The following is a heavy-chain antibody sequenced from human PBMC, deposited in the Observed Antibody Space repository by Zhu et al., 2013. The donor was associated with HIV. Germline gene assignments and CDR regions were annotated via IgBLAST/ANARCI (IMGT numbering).Heavy chain of an antibody. D-gene: IGHD3-9*01. V-gene: IGHV4-4*02. CDR3: ARADILTGGPQRGLYYFDY. CDR1: GGSISSSNW. CDR2: IYHSGST. Sequence: VQLQESGPGLVKPSGTLSLTCAVSGGSISSSNWWSWVRQPPGKGLEWIGEIYHSGSTNYNPSLKSRVTISVDKSKNQFSLKLSSVTAADTAVYYCARADILTGGPQRGLYYFDYWGQGTLVTVSS. J-gene: IGHJ4*02.